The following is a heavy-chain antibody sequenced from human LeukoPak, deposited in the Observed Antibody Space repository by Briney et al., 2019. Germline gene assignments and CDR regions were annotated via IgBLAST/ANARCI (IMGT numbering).Heavy chain of an antibody. CDR2: VYYTGST. CDR3: ASNTGTVFDY. J-gene: IGHJ4*02. Sequence: SETLSLTCTVSGGSISSYYWSWIRQPPGKGLEWIGYVYYTGSTEYNPSLRSRVTISLEMSKHQFSLNLTSVTAADTAVYYCASNTGTVFDYWGQGALVTVSS. V-gene: IGHV4-59*01. D-gene: IGHD7-27*01. CDR1: GGSISSYY.